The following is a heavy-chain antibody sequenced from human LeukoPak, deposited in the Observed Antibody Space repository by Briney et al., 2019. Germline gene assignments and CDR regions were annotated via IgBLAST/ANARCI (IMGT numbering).Heavy chain of an antibody. CDR3: ARYSPGRPLDY. Sequence: GASLQISCQGSGYSFTTYWIAWVRQLPGEGLEWMGIVYPVDSDTRYSPSFQGQVTISADKSISTAYLQWSSLKASDTATYYCARYSPGRPLDYWGQGTLVTVSS. D-gene: IGHD2-21*01. CDR2: VYPVDSDT. CDR1: GYSFTTYW. J-gene: IGHJ4*02. V-gene: IGHV5-51*01.